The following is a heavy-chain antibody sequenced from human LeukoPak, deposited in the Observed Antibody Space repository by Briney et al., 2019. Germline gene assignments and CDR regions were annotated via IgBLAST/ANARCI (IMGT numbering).Heavy chain of an antibody. Sequence: SVKVSCKASGGTFNNFAICWVRQAPGQGLEWMGGIFPVFGTPTYAQKFQGRVTITADESTRTAHMELSSLRSDDTAVYYCARAVWFGELPSIPNWFDPWGQGTLVTVSS. D-gene: IGHD3-10*01. CDR1: GGTFNNFA. J-gene: IGHJ5*02. CDR2: IFPVFGTP. CDR3: ARAVWFGELPSIPNWFDP. V-gene: IGHV1-69*13.